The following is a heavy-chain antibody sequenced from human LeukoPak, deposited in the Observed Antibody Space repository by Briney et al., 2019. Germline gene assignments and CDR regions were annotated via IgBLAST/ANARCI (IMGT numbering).Heavy chain of an antibody. V-gene: IGHV4-30-4*01. Sequence: PSQTLSLTCTVSGGSISSGDYYWSWIRQPPGKGLEWIGYIYYSGSTYYNPSLKSRVTISVDTSKNQFSLKLSSVTAADTAVYYCARDAGLGLPYYYYGMDVWGQGTTVTVSS. D-gene: IGHD3/OR15-3a*01. CDR2: IYYSGST. CDR3: ARDAGLGLPYYYYGMDV. J-gene: IGHJ6*02. CDR1: GGSISSGDYY.